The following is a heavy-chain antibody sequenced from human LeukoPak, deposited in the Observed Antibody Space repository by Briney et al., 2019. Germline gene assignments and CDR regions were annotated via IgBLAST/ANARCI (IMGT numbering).Heavy chain of an antibody. D-gene: IGHD5-12*01. CDR2: ISGGSGST. Sequence: PGGSLRLSCAASGFTFLTYAMNWVRQAPGEGLERVAGISGGSGSTYYADSVKGRFTVSRDNSKSTPYLQMNSLRAADTAVYYCAKGFSTYVYNRFDPWGQGTLVTVSS. CDR1: GFTFLTYA. J-gene: IGHJ5*02. CDR3: AKGFSTYVYNRFDP. V-gene: IGHV3-23*01.